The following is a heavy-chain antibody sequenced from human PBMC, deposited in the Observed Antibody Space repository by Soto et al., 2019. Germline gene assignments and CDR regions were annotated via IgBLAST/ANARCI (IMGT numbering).Heavy chain of an antibody. CDR3: AKASTASYYYDSSGFAGPDY. Sequence: QVQLVESGGGVVQPGRSLRLSCAASGFTFSSYAMHWVRQAPGKGLERVAVISYDGSNKYYADSVKGRFTISRDNSKNPLYLQMNRLRAEDTAVYYWAKASTASYYYDSSGFAGPDYWGQGTLVTVSS. D-gene: IGHD3-22*01. J-gene: IGHJ4*02. V-gene: IGHV3-30-3*01. CDR2: ISYDGSNK. CDR1: GFTFSSYA.